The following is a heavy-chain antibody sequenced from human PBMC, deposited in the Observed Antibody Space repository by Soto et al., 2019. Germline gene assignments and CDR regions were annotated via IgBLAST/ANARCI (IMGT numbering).Heavy chain of an antibody. J-gene: IGHJ4*02. CDR3: AINEGRDVSTFDY. V-gene: IGHV1-69*01. CDR1: GGIFTRYD. D-gene: IGHD3-10*02. Sequence: QVQLVQSGAEVKTPGSSVKVSCKASGGIFTRYDIRWVRQAPGQGLGWMGAIIPIFGTANYAQKFQGRVTITADATTSTAYMELSSLRSEDTAMYYCAINEGRDVSTFDYWGQGTLVTVSS. CDR2: IIPIFGTA.